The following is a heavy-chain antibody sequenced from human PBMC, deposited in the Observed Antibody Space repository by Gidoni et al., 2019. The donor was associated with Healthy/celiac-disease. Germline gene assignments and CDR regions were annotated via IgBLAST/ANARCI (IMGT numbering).Heavy chain of an antibody. D-gene: IGHD6-13*01. CDR2: ISGSGGST. Sequence: EVQLLESGGGLVQPGGSLRLSCAASGFTFSSSAMSWVRQAPGKGLEWVSAISGSGGSTYYADSVKGRFNISRDNSKNTLYLQMNSLRDEDTAVYYCATSIAAAGPGLLGAFDIWGQGTMVTVSA. V-gene: IGHV3-23*01. J-gene: IGHJ3*02. CDR3: ATSIAAAGPGLLGAFDI. CDR1: GFTFSSSA.